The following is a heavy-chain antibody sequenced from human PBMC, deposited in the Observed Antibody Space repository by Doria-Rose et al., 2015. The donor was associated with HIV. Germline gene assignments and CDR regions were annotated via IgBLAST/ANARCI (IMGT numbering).Heavy chain of an antibody. D-gene: IGHD2-2*01. J-gene: IGHJ4*02. CDR3: ARIKGGRRYHKYYFDF. V-gene: IGHV2-26*01. CDR2: IFSDEER. Sequence: QITLKESGPVLVKPTETLTLTCTVSGVSLSSPGMGVSWIRQPPGKALEWLANIFSDEERSYKTSLKSRLTIARGTSKSQVVLTMTDMDPVDTATYYCARIKGGRRYHKYYFDFWGQGTLVIVSA. CDR1: GVSLSSPGMG.